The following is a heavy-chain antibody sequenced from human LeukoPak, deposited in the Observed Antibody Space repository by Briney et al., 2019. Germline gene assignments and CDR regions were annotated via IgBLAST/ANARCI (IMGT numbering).Heavy chain of an antibody. V-gene: IGHV3-66*01. CDR2: IYSGGTT. J-gene: IGHJ3*01. Sequence: GGSLRLSCAASGFTVSSNYMSWVRQAPGKGLEWVSVIYSGGTTYYADSVKGRFSISRDNTKNSLYLQMDSLRAEDTAVYYCARKGNAFDFWGQGTMVTVSS. CDR3: ARKGNAFDF. CDR1: GFTVSSNY. D-gene: IGHD3-10*01.